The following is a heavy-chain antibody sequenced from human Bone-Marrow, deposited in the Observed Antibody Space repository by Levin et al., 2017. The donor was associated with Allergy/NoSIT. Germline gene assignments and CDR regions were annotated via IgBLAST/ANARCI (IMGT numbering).Heavy chain of an antibody. Sequence: PVASVKVSCKASGYTFPSYGISWVRLAPGQGLEWMGWISAYNGNTNYAQKFQGRVTMTTDTSTSTAYMELRSLRSDDTALYYCARDLFCSSTICHWGELPIRESMDVWGQGTTVTVSS. J-gene: IGHJ6*02. CDR3: ARDLFCSSTICHWGELPIRESMDV. D-gene: IGHD2-2*01. CDR2: ISAYNGNT. V-gene: IGHV1-18*01. CDR1: GYTFPSYG.